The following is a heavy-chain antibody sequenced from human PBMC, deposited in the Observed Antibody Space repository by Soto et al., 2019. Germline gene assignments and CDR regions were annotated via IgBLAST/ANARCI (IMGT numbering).Heavy chain of an antibody. J-gene: IGHJ6*03. D-gene: IGHD1-7*01. CDR3: AKNDLNLGRNYYYKDV. CDR2: ISGSGGST. CDR1: GFTFSSYA. Sequence: GGSLRLSCAASGFTFSSYAMSWVRQAPGKGLEWVSAISGSGGSTYYADSVKGRFTISRDNSKNTLYLQMNSLRAEDTAVYYCAKNDLNLGRNYYYKDVWGKGTTVTVSS. V-gene: IGHV3-23*01.